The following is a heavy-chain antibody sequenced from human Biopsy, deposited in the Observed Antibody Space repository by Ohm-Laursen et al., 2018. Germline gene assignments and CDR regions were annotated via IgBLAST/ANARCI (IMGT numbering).Heavy chain of an antibody. CDR3: ARQVDFWSGYVDY. CDR2: IYYSGNT. V-gene: IGHV4-39*01. CDR1: CGSISDSTYH. D-gene: IGHD3-3*01. J-gene: IGHJ4*02. Sequence: SETLSLTCTVSCGSISDSTYHWGWIRQSPGKGLEWIGNIYYSGNTDYSPSLKSRVTISVDTSNNQFSLKLRSVTASDTAVYYCARQVDFWSGYVDYWGQGTLVAVSS.